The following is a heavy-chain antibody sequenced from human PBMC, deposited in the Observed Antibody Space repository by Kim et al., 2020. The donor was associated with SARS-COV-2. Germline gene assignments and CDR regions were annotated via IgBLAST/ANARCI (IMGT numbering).Heavy chain of an antibody. J-gene: IGHJ4*02. CDR3: ARAGGYSSGRDF. V-gene: IGHV1-46*01. Sequence: NNAQNFRGRVSMTRDTSTSTVFMELSSLRSEDTGMYYCARAGGYSSGRDFWGQGTLVTVSS. D-gene: IGHD3-22*01.